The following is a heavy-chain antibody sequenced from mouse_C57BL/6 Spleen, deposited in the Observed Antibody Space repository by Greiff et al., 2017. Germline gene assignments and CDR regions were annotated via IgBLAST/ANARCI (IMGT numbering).Heavy chain of an antibody. CDR1: GFTFNTYA. CDR2: KRSKSSNYAT. V-gene: IGHV10-3*01. D-gene: IGHD1-1*01. Sequence: DVMLVESGGGLVQPKGSLKLSCAASGFTFNTYAMHWVRQAPGKGLEWVARKRSKSSNYATYYADSVKDRLTISRDDSQSMLYLQMNNLKTDDTAMYYCVRGEDSHYYGSSYVFAYWGQGTLVTVSA. CDR3: VRGEDSHYYGSSYVFAY. J-gene: IGHJ3*01.